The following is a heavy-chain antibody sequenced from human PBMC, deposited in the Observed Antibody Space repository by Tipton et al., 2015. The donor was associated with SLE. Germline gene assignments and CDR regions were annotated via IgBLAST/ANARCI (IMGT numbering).Heavy chain of an antibody. J-gene: IGHJ1*01. V-gene: IGHV3-23*01. Sequence: SLRLSCAASGFTFSDYYMSWIRQAPGKGLEWVSAISGSGGSTYYADSVKGRFTISRDNSKNTLYLQMNSLRAEDTAVYYCAKDRGGPNAEYFQHWGQGTLVTVSS. CDR2: ISGSGGST. CDR3: AKDRGGPNAEYFQH. D-gene: IGHD5-12*01. CDR1: GFTFSDYY.